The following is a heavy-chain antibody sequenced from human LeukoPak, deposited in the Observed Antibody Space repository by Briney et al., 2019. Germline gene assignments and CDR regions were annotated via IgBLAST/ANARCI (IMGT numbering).Heavy chain of an antibody. D-gene: IGHD3-22*01. J-gene: IGHJ4*02. CDR2: ISAYNGNT. CDR3: ARVGEYYDSSGYQHNFDY. V-gene: IGHV1-18*01. CDR1: GYTFTSYG. Sequence: GASVKVSCKASGYTFTSYGISWVRQAPGQGLEWMGWISAYNGNTNYAQKLQGRVTMTTDTSTSTAYMELRSLRSDDTAVYYCARVGEYYDSSGYQHNFDYWGQGTLVTVSS.